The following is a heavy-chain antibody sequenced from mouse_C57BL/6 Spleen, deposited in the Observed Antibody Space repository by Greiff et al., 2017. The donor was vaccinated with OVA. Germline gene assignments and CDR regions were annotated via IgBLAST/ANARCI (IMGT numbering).Heavy chain of an antibody. CDR2: INPNNGGT. D-gene: IGHD2-14*01. Sequence: VQLQQSGPELVKPGASVKISCKASGYTFTDYYMNWVKQSHGKSLEWIGDINPNNGGTSYNQKFKGKATLTVDKSSSTAYMELRSLTSEDSAGYYRAKSNYGYDGGWVDYWGQGTLVTVSA. V-gene: IGHV1-26*01. CDR1: GYTFTDYY. CDR3: AKSNYGYDGGWVDY. J-gene: IGHJ3*01.